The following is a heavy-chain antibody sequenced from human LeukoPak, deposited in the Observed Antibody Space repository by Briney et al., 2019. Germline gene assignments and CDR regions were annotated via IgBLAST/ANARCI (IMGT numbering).Heavy chain of an antibody. CDR3: ARGGGGYSWYFDL. J-gene: IGHJ2*01. CDR2: IYYSGST. CDR1: GGSISSGGYY. D-gene: IGHD5-12*01. V-gene: IGHV4-31*03. Sequence: SETLSLTCTVSGGSISSGGYYWSWIRQHPGKGLEWIGYIYYSGSTYYTPSLKNRVTISVATSKNQFSLRLSSVTAVDAAVYYCARGGGGYSWYFDLWGRGTLVTVSS.